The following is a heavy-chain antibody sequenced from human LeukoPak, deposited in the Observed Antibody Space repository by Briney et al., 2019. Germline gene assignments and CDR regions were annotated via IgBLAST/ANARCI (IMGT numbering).Heavy chain of an antibody. CDR2: IKQDGTEK. CDR3: ARVAAAVPDQ. CDR1: GFTFTTYW. Sequence: GGSLRLSCAASGFTFTTYWMSRVRQAPGKGLEWVANIKQDGTEKYYMDSVKGRFTISRDNAKNSLDLQMSSLRADDTAVYYCARVAAAVPDQWGQGTLVTVSS. V-gene: IGHV3-7*04. D-gene: IGHD6-13*01. J-gene: IGHJ5*02.